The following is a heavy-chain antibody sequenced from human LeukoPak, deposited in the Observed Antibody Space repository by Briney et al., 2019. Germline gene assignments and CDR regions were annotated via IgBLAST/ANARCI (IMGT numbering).Heavy chain of an antibody. D-gene: IGHD3-10*01. V-gene: IGHV3-33*01. CDR1: GFPFSSYG. Sequence: GGSLRLSCAASGFPFSSYGMHWARQAPGKGLEWVAVIWYGGSNRYYADSVKGRFTISRDNSKNTLYMEMNSLRAEDTAVYYCVGLGTYFYGLGWGQGTLVTVSS. CDR2: IWYGGSNR. J-gene: IGHJ4*02. CDR3: VGLGTYFYGLG.